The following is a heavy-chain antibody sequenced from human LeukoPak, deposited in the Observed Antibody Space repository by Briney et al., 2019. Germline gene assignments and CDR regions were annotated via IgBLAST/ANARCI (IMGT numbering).Heavy chain of an antibody. Sequence: GGSLRLSCAASGFTVSSNYMSWVRQAPGKGLEWVSLIYSGGATYYADSVEGRFTISRDNSKNTLYLQMDGLRAEDTAVYYCARDRAWNYFDYWGQGTLVTVSS. CDR1: GFTVSSNY. CDR2: IYSGGAT. V-gene: IGHV3-53*05. CDR3: ARDRAWNYFDY. D-gene: IGHD3-3*01. J-gene: IGHJ4*02.